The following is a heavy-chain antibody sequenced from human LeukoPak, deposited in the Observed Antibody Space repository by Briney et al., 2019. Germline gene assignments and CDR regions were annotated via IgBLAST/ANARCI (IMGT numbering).Heavy chain of an antibody. Sequence: SETLSLTCAVSGYSISSGYYWGWIRQPPGEGLEWIGSIHHNGNSYYNPSLKSRVTISLDTSKNQFSLKLSSVTAADTAFYYCARVKYYSSGYYIGEFYLDYWGQGTLVTVSS. CDR2: IHHNGNS. D-gene: IGHD3-22*01. J-gene: IGHJ4*02. CDR3: ARVKYYSSGYYIGEFYLDY. CDR1: GYSISSGYY. V-gene: IGHV4-38-2*01.